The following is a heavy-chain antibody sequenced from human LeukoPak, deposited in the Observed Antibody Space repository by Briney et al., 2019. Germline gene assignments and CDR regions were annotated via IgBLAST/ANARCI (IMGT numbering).Heavy chain of an antibody. CDR1: GGSISSYY. CDR3: ARTTEGYAGGPGYSYYYHMDV. Sequence: SETLSLTRTVSGGSISSYYWSWIRQPPGKGLEWIGYIHYSGSTHYNPSLKSRVTISVDTSKNQVSLKLRSVTAADTAVYYCARTTEGYAGGPGYSYYYHMDVWGKGTTVTISS. J-gene: IGHJ6*03. D-gene: IGHD5-12*01. V-gene: IGHV4-59*01. CDR2: IHYSGST.